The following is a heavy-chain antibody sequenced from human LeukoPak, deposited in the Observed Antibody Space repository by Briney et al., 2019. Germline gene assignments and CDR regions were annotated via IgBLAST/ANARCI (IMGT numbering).Heavy chain of an antibody. CDR3: ARNDVGFREYYFDY. J-gene: IGHJ4*02. CDR2: INPNSGGT. CDR1: GYTFTGYY. V-gene: IGHV1-2*02. Sequence: ASVKASCKASGYTFTGYYMHWVRQAPGQGLEWMGWINPNSGGTNYAQKFQGRVTITRDTSISTAYMELSRLRSDDTAVYYCARNDVGFREYYFDYWGQGTLVTISS. D-gene: IGHD1-1*01.